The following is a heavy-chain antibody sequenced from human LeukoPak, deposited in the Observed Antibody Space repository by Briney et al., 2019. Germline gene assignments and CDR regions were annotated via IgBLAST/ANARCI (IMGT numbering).Heavy chain of an antibody. CDR3: ASRPINYYDSSGYLEY. V-gene: IGHV4-4*07. J-gene: IGHJ4*02. CDR1: GGSISSYY. CDR2: IYTSGST. Sequence: PSETLSLTCTVSGGSISSYYWSWIRQPAGKGLEWIGRIYTSGSTNYNPSLKSRVTMSVDTSKNQFSLELSSVTAADTAVYYCASRPINYYDSSGYLEYWGQGTLVTVSS. D-gene: IGHD3-22*01.